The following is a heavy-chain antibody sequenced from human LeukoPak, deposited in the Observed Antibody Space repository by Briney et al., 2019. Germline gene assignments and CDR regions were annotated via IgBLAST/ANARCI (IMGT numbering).Heavy chain of an antibody. CDR2: ISGSGGST. Sequence: GGSLRLSCAASGFTFSSIWMHWARQAPGKGLEWVSAISGSGGSTFYADSVQGRFTISRDNSKNTLYLQMNSLRAEDTALYYCAKRMLYFDWLRNDAFDVWGQGTMVTVSS. D-gene: IGHD3-9*01. J-gene: IGHJ3*01. CDR3: AKRMLYFDWLRNDAFDV. CDR1: GFTFSSIW. V-gene: IGHV3-23*01.